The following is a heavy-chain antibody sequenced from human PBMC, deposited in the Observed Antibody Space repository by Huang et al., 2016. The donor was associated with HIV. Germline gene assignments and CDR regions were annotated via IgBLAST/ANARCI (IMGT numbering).Heavy chain of an antibody. Sequence: EVLLVQSGAELKEPGESLKISCQASGYGFSCYWIGWVRQKPGKGLGWMGIIYPRDSETKYSPSFDGQVTISADKSTRTAYLQWESLKAPDTAIYFCARQVDGFRSHFDFWGQGTLVSVSS. CDR2: IYPRDSET. V-gene: IGHV5-51*01. J-gene: IGHJ4*02. CDR1: GYGFSCYW. CDR3: ARQVDGFRSHFDF. D-gene: IGHD5-18*01.